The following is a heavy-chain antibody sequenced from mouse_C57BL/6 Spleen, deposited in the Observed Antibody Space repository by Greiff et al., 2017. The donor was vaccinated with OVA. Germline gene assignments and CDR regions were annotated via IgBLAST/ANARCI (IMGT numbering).Heavy chain of an antibody. CDR3: ARGYYGSSSAWFAY. V-gene: IGHV1-64*01. CDR1: GYTFTSYW. D-gene: IGHD1-1*01. Sequence: VQLQQPGAELVKPGASVKLSCTASGYTFTSYWMHWVKQRPGQGLEWIGMIHPNSGSTNYNEKFKSKATLTVDKSSSTAYMQLSSRTSEDSAVYYCARGYYGSSSAWFAYWGQGTLVTVSA. CDR2: IHPNSGST. J-gene: IGHJ3*01.